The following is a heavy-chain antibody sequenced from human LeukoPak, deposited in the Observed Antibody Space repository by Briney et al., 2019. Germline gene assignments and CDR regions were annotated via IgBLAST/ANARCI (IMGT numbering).Heavy chain of an antibody. CDR3: AKDSDVVVTAIYDY. V-gene: IGHV3-30-3*01. Sequence: PGGSLRLSCAASGFTFSNYAMHWVRQAPGKGLEWVAVISYDGSNKYYADSVKGRFTISRDNSKNTLYLQMNSLRAEDTAVYYCAKDSDVVVTAIYDYWGQGTLVTVSS. CDR2: ISYDGSNK. CDR1: GFTFSNYA. J-gene: IGHJ4*02. D-gene: IGHD2-21*02.